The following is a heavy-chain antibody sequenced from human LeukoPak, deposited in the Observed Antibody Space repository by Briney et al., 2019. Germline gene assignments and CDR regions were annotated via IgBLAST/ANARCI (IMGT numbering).Heavy chain of an antibody. CDR3: ARLKATVSIHAYFDP. CDR2: IDHGGST. J-gene: IGHJ5*02. D-gene: IGHD4-17*01. Sequence: SETLSLTCTVSGGSFSSYYWTWIRQPPGKGLEWIGYIDHGGSTNYNPSLRSRVSISSDTSKIQFSLELTSVTAADTAVYYCARLKATVSIHAYFDPWGQGTLVTVSS. CDR1: GGSFSSYY. V-gene: IGHV4-59*01.